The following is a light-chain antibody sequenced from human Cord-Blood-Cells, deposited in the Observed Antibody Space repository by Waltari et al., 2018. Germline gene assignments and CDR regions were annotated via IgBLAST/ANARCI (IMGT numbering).Light chain of an antibody. Sequence: DIQMTQSPSSLSASVGDRVTITCQASQDISNYLNWYQQKPGKAPKLLIYDASNLETGVPSRFSGSGSGTDFTFTISSLQPEDIATYYCQQYDHLPSLTFGGGTKVEIK. CDR2: DAS. CDR1: QDISNY. J-gene: IGKJ4*01. CDR3: QQYDHLPSLT. V-gene: IGKV1-33*01.